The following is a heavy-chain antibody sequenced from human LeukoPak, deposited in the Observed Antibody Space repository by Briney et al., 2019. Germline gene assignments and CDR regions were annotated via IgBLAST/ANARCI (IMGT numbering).Heavy chain of an antibody. CDR2: IYYSGST. Sequence: PSETLSLTCTVSGGSISSYYWSWIRQPPGKGLESIGYIYYSGSTNYNPSLKSRVTISVDTSKNQFSLKLSSVSAADTAVYYCASQSSSWYGAAYYYYMDVWGKGTTVTVSS. CDR3: ASQSSSWYGAAYYYYMDV. J-gene: IGHJ6*03. CDR1: GGSISSYY. V-gene: IGHV4-59*01. D-gene: IGHD6-13*01.